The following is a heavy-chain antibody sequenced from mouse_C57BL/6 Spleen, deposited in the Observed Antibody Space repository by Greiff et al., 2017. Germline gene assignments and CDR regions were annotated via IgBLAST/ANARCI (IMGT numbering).Heavy chain of an antibody. CDR1: GYTFTSYW. CDR3: ARSLAYPYYFDY. Sequence: VQLQQPGAELVRPGSSVKLSCKASGYTFTSYWMHWVKQRPIQGLEWIGNIDPSDSETHYNQKFKDKATLTVDKSSSTAYMQLSSLTSEDSAVYYCARSLAYPYYFDYWGQGTTLTVSS. D-gene: IGHD6-2*01. CDR2: IDPSDSET. J-gene: IGHJ2*01. V-gene: IGHV1-52*01.